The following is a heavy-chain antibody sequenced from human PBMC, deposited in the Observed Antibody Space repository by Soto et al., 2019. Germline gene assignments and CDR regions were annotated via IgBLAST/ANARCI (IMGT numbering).Heavy chain of an antibody. V-gene: IGHV1-69*01. Sequence: QVQLVQSGAEVKKPGSSVKVSCKASGGTFSSYAISWVRQAPGQGLEWMGGIIPIFGPANYAQKFQGRVTITADESTRTAYMELSSLRSEDTAVYYCARATLASNYAQYYYYYYGMDVWGQGTTVTVSS. CDR3: ARATLASNYAQYYYYYYGMDV. J-gene: IGHJ6*02. CDR1: GGTFSSYA. D-gene: IGHD4-4*01. CDR2: IIPIFGPA.